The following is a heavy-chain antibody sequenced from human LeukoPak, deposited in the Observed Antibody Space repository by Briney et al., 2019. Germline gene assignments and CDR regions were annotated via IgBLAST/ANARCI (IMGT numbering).Heavy chain of an antibody. Sequence: SETLSLTCTVSGGSISSYYWGWIRQPPGKGLEWIGRIYTSGSTNYNPSLKSRVTISVDTSKNQFSLKLSSVTAADTAVYYCAREAAYYYDSSGYYYPFDYWGQGTLVTVSS. CDR2: IYTSGST. CDR3: AREAAYYYDSSGYYYPFDY. J-gene: IGHJ4*02. D-gene: IGHD3-22*01. V-gene: IGHV4-4*08. CDR1: GGSISSYY.